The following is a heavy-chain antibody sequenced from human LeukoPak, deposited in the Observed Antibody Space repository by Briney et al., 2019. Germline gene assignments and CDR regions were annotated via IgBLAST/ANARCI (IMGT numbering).Heavy chain of an antibody. CDR1: GGFYSGYY. J-gene: IGHJ4*02. CDR3: ARVYYDILTGSKTGYFDY. CDR2: INHSGST. V-gene: IGHV4-34*01. D-gene: IGHD3-9*01. Sequence: SETLSLTCAVYGGFYSGYYWSWIRQPPGKGLEGIGEINHSGSTNYNPSLKSRVTISVDTSKNQFSLKLSSVTAADTAVYYCARVYYDILTGSKTGYFDYWGQGTLVTVSS.